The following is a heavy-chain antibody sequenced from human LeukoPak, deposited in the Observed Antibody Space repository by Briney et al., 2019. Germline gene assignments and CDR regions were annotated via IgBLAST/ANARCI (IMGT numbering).Heavy chain of an antibody. CDR1: GGSISSYY. Sequence: SETLSLTCTVSGGSISSYYWSWIRQPPGKGLEYIGYIYYSGYTNYNPSLKSRVTISVDTSKNQFSLKLSSVTAADTAVYYCARGGYYYGSGSYSGFGYWGQGTLVTVSS. V-gene: IGHV4-59*01. J-gene: IGHJ4*02. CDR2: IYYSGYT. D-gene: IGHD3-10*01. CDR3: ARGGYYYGSGSYSGFGY.